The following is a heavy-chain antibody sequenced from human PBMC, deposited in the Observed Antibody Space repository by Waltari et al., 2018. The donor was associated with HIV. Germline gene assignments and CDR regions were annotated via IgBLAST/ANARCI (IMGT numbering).Heavy chain of an antibody. Sequence: EVQLVESGGDLVKPGGCLRLSCAASGFTFRNAWMSWVRQAPGKGPEWVGRIKSKAGGGTTDYAAPVKGRFTISRDDSKNTLYLQMNVLRFEDTAVYYCTTDEFYYGNSGYFDYWGQGTLVTVSS. CDR1: GFTFRNAW. CDR3: TTDEFYYGNSGYFDY. CDR2: IKSKAGGGTT. J-gene: IGHJ4*02. D-gene: IGHD3-22*01. V-gene: IGHV3-15*05.